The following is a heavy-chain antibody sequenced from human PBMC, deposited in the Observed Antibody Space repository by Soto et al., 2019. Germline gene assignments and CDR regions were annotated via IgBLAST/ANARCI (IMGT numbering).Heavy chain of an antibody. D-gene: IGHD2-8*01. J-gene: IGHJ4*02. CDR3: ARTYGGYYDY. V-gene: IGHV4-59*01. Sequence: QVQLQESGPGLVKPSETLSLTCTVSGGSISSYYWSWIRQPPGKGLEWIGYIYYSGSTNYNPSLKSRVSISVDTSKNQFSLKLRSVTAADTAVYYCARTYGGYYDYWGQGTLVTVSS. CDR2: IYYSGST. CDR1: GGSISSYY.